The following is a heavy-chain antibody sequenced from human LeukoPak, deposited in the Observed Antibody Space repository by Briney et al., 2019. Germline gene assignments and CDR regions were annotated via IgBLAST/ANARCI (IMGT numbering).Heavy chain of an antibody. Sequence: SETLSLTCTVSGGSISSYYWSWIRQPPGKGLEWIGYIYYSGSTNYNPSLKSRVTISVDTSKNQVSLKLSSVTAADTAVYYCAREGDSYGYFDYWGQGTLVTVSS. D-gene: IGHD5-18*01. V-gene: IGHV4-59*12. CDR3: AREGDSYGYFDY. CDR2: IYYSGST. CDR1: GGSISSYY. J-gene: IGHJ4*02.